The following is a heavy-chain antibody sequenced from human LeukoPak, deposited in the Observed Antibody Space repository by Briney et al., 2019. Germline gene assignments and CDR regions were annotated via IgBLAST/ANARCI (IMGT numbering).Heavy chain of an antibody. V-gene: IGHV3-9*01. CDR2: ISWNSGSI. CDR1: GFTFDDYA. J-gene: IGHJ4*02. Sequence: PGGSLRLSCAASGFTFDDYAMHWVLQAPGKGLEWVSGISWNSGSIGYADSVKGRFTISRDNAKNSLYLQMNSLRAEDTALYYCAKEDSSSSLDYWGQGTLVTVSS. CDR3: AKEDSSSSLDY. D-gene: IGHD6-6*01.